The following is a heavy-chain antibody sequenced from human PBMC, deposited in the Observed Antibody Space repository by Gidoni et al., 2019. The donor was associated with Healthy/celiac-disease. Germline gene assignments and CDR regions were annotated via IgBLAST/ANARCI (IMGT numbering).Heavy chain of an antibody. J-gene: IGHJ4*02. CDR1: GYTFTGYY. CDR2: INPNSGGT. CDR3: ALLPRAGYSGY. Sequence: QVQLVPSGAAVTTPVASVAASCNASGYTFTGYYMPWVRQAPGHGLEWKGWINPNSGGTNYAQKFQGWVTMTRDTAISTADMELSRLRSDDTAVYYGALLPRAGYSGYWGQGTLVTVSS. V-gene: IGHV1-2*04. D-gene: IGHD5-12*01.